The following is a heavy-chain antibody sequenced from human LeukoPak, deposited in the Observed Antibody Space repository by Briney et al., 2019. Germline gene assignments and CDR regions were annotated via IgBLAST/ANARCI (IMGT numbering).Heavy chain of an antibody. CDR2: ISGSGGST. CDR1: GFTFSSYA. Sequence: GGSLRLSCAASGFTFSSYAMSWVRQAPGKGLEWVSTISGSGGSTSYADSVKGQFTISRDNSKNTLYLQMNSLRGEDTAVYYCARVYQGVAIFDGIDYWGQGTLVTVSS. D-gene: IGHD3-3*01. J-gene: IGHJ4*02. CDR3: ARVYQGVAIFDGIDY. V-gene: IGHV3-23*01.